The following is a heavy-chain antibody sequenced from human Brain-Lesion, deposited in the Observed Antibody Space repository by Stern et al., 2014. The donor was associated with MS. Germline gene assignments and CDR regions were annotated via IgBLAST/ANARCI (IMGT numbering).Heavy chain of an antibody. Sequence: EVQLEESGGGLVKPGGSLRLSCAASGFTFSQAWMGWVRQVPGKGLEWVGHIKSRTDGGTANYAASVKDRFTVSRDNSANMLYLQMNSLTIEDTAVYYCVAGAQLWLWGQGTLVTVSS. CDR1: GFTFSQAW. J-gene: IGHJ4*02. V-gene: IGHV3-15*01. D-gene: IGHD1-1*01. CDR2: IKSRTDGGTA. CDR3: VAGAQLWL.